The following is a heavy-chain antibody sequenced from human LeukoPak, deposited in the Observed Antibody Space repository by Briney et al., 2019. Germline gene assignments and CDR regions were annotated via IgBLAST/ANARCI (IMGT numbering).Heavy chain of an antibody. CDR2: IYYSGSA. CDR3: ARTSYYDTNPFDY. D-gene: IGHD3-22*01. Sequence: SETLSLTCTVSGGSISSRSYYWGWIRQPPGKGLEWIGSIYYSGSAYYNPSLMSRVTVSVDTSKNPFTLKLSSVTAADTAVYYCARTSYYDTNPFDYWGQGTLVTVSS. V-gene: IGHV4-39*01. CDR1: GGSISSRSYY. J-gene: IGHJ4*02.